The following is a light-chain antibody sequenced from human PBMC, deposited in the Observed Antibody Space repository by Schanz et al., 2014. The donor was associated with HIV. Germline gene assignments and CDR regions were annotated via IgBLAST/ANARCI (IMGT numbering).Light chain of an antibody. V-gene: IGKV3D-15*01. CDR2: DTS. CDR1: QSVGSN. CDR3: QQYSNWPWT. J-gene: IGKJ1*01. Sequence: EIVVTQSPATLSMSPGEGATLSCRVSQSVGSNVAWYQQKVGQTPRLLIYDTSKRAIGIPARFSGSGSGTEFTLTISSLQSEDFAVYYCQQYSNWPWTFGLGTRVEIK.